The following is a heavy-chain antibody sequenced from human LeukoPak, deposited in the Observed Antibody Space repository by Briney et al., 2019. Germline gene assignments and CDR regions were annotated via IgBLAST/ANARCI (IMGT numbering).Heavy chain of an antibody. CDR2: ISGSGGST. CDR3: AKDNPTAYSSSSRGGY. Sequence: GGSLRLSCAASGFTFSSYAMSWVRQAPGKGLEWVSAISGSGGSTYYADSVKGRFTISRDNSKNTLYLQMNSLRAEDTAVYYCAKDNPTAYSSSSRGGYRGQGTLVTVSS. CDR1: GFTFSSYA. V-gene: IGHV3-23*01. J-gene: IGHJ4*02. D-gene: IGHD6-6*01.